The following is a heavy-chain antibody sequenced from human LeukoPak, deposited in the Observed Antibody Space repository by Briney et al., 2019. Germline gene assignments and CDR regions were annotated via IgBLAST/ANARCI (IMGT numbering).Heavy chain of an antibody. J-gene: IGHJ4*02. D-gene: IGHD3-10*01. CDR2: IYHSGST. Sequence: SETLSLTCTVSGYSISSGYYWGWIRQPPGKGLEWIGSIYHSGSTYYNPSLKSRVTISVDTSKNQFSLKLSSVTAADTAVYYCASIRWGVFDYWGQGTLVTVSS. V-gene: IGHV4-38-2*02. CDR3: ASIRWGVFDY. CDR1: GYSISSGYY.